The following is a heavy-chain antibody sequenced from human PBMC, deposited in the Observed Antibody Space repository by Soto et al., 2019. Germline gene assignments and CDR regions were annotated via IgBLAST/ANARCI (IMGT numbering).Heavy chain of an antibody. J-gene: IGHJ4*02. V-gene: IGHV1-69*01. CDR3: AIDPYYYDSSGYNPDY. CDR2: IIPIFGTA. CDR1: GGTFSSYA. Sequence: QVQLVQSGAEVKKPGSSVKVSCKASGGTFSSYAISWVRQAPGQGLEWMGGIIPIFGTANYAQKFQGRVTITAEEYTSTAYMELSSLRSEDTAVYYCAIDPYYYDSSGYNPDYWGQGTLVTVSS. D-gene: IGHD3-22*01.